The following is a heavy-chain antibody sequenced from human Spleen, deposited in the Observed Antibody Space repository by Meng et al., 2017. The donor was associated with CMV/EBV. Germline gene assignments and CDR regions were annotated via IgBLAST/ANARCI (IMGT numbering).Heavy chain of an antibody. CDR3: ARSCNGNTCPFDF. D-gene: IGHD2/OR15-2a*01. V-gene: IGHV1-69*05. J-gene: IGHJ4*02. Sequence: ASEDTFRTYAVTWVRQAPGQGLGWMGRIIPIYGTTNYAQKFQGRVTITTDESTGTAYMELSSLRSEDAAFYYCARSCNGNTCPFDFWGQGTLVTVSS. CDR2: IIPIYGTT. CDR1: EDTFRTYA.